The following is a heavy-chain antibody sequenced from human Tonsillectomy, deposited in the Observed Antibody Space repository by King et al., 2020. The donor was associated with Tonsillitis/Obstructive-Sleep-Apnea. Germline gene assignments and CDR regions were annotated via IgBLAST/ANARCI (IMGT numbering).Heavy chain of an antibody. CDR1: GYTFTSYG. V-gene: IGHV1-18*01. J-gene: IGHJ6*03. CDR3: ARVASLLCSGWYGIGGYYYYYLDV. D-gene: IGHD6-19*01. Sequence: QLVQSGAEVKKPGASVKVSCKASGYTFTSYGISWVRQAPGQGLEWMGWISAYNGNTNYAQKLQGRVTMTTDTSTSTAYMELRSLRSDDTAVYYCARVASLLCSGWYGIGGYYYYYLDVWGKGTTVTVSS. CDR2: ISAYNGNT.